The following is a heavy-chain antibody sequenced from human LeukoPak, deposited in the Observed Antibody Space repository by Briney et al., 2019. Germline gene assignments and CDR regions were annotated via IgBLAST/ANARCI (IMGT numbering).Heavy chain of an antibody. D-gene: IGHD6-19*01. CDR3: ARPHDTGVGASGSGWSYFDF. Sequence: GESLKISCKGSGYRFTNYWIGWVRQMPGKGLEWMGIINPADGYTRYSPSFQGQVTISTDTSIFTAYLQWSSLKASDTAIYYCARPHDTGVGASGSGWSYFDFWGQGTVITVSS. CDR1: GYRFTNYW. CDR2: INPADGYT. J-gene: IGHJ4*02. V-gene: IGHV5-51*01.